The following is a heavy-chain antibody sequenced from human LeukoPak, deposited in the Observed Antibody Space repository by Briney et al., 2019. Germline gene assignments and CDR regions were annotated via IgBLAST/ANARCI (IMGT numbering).Heavy chain of an antibody. J-gene: IGHJ4*02. D-gene: IGHD2-2*02. CDR3: ARGLRGNRNTHLRY. Sequence: RASVKVSCKASGYTFTSYDINWVRQATAQGLEGMGWMNPNSGNTDYAQKFQGRVTMTRNTSISTAYMELSSLRSEDTAVYYCARGLRGNRNTHLRYWGQGTLVTVSS. CDR2: MNPNSGNT. V-gene: IGHV1-8*01. CDR1: GYTFTSYD.